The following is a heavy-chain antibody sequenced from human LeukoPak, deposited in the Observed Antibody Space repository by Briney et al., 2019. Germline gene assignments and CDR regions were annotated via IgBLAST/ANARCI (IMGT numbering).Heavy chain of an antibody. J-gene: IGHJ4*02. D-gene: IGHD6-19*01. CDR2: ISSSSSYI. V-gene: IGHV3-21*01. CDR1: GFTFSSYE. CDR3: ARLYSSGPSDY. Sequence: PGGSLRLSCAASGFTFSSYEMNWVRQAPGKGLEWVSSISSSSSYIYYADSVKGRFTISRDNAKNSLYLQMNSLRAEDTAVYYCARLYSSGPSDYWGQGTLVTVSS.